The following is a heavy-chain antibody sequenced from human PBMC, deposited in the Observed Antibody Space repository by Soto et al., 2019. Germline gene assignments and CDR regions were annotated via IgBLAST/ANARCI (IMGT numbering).Heavy chain of an antibody. J-gene: IGHJ5*02. CDR2: ISWNSGSI. Sequence: GGSLRLSCAASGFTFDDYAMHWVRQAPGKGLEWVSGISWNSGSIGYADSVKGRFTISRDNAKNSLYLQMNSLRAEDTALYYCAKPGTNGGWFDPWGQGTLVTAPQ. CDR1: GFTFDDYA. D-gene: IGHD1-1*01. CDR3: AKPGTNGGWFDP. V-gene: IGHV3-9*01.